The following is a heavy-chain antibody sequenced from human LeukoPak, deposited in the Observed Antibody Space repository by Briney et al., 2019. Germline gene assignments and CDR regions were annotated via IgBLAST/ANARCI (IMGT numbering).Heavy chain of an antibody. CDR3: ARLPTFSGFYYFDY. CDR2: MNPNTGNT. V-gene: IGHV1-8*03. J-gene: IGHJ4*02. CDR1: GYTFTSYD. Sequence: ASVKVSRKASGYTFTSYDINWVRQASGQGLEWMGWMNPNTGNTGYAQKFQGRVTITRNTSISTVYMELSSLRSEDTAVYYCARLPTFSGFYYFDYWGQGTLVTVSS.